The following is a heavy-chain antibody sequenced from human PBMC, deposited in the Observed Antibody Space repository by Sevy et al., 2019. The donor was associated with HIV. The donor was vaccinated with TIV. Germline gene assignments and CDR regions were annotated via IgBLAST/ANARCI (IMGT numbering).Heavy chain of an antibody. V-gene: IGHV1-2*05. D-gene: IGHD5-12*01. CDR1: GYTFTGYY. Sequence: ASVKVSCKASGYTFTGYYMHWVRQAPGQGLEWMGRINPNSGGTNYAQKFQGRVTMTRDTSISTAYMELSRLRSDDTDVYYCARGIVDGLAFDIWGQGTMVTVSS. CDR2: INPNSGGT. J-gene: IGHJ3*02. CDR3: ARGIVDGLAFDI.